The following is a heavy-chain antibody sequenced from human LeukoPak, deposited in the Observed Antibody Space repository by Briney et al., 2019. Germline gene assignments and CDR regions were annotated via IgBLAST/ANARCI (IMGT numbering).Heavy chain of an antibody. J-gene: IGHJ4*02. V-gene: IGHV1-2*02. CDR3: ARGRGSYCFDY. CDR2: INPNSGGT. Sequence: GASVKVSCKASRYTFTGYYMHWVRQAPGQGLEWMGWINPNSGGTNYAQKFQGRVTMTRDTSISTAFMELSRLTSDDTAVYYCARGRGSYCFDYWGQGTLVTVSS. CDR1: RYTFTGYY. D-gene: IGHD1-26*01.